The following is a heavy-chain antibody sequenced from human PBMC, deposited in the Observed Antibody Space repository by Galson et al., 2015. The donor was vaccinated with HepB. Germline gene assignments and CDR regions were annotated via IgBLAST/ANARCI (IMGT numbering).Heavy chain of an antibody. CDR2: IYYSGST. D-gene: IGHD6-19*01. J-gene: IGHJ5*02. V-gene: IGHV4-59*08. CDR3: ARHLAVAPRGSWFDP. CDR1: GGSISSYY. Sequence: ETLSLTCTVSGGSISSYYWSWIRQPPGKGLEWIGYIYYSGSTNYNPSLKSRVTISVDTSKNQFSLRLSSVTAADTAVYYCARHLAVAPRGSWFDPWGQGTLVTVSS.